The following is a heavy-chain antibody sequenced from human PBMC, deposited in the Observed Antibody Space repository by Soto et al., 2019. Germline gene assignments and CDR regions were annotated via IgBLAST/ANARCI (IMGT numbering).Heavy chain of an antibody. J-gene: IGHJ4*02. CDR2: IYYSGST. CDR3: ARLRIPRYCSSTSCYSPYFDY. CDR1: GGSISSSSYY. Sequence: SETLSLTCTVSGGSISSSSYYWGWIRQPPGKEHCCIVIIYYSGSTSYNPSFESRVTISVDTSKNQFSLKLSSVTAADTAVYYCARLRIPRYCSSTSCYSPYFDYWGQGTLVTVS. V-gene: IGHV4-39*01. D-gene: IGHD2-2*01.